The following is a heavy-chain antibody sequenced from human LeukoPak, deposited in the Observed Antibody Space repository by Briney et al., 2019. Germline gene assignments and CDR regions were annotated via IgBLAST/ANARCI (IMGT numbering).Heavy chain of an antibody. J-gene: IGHJ4*02. CDR2: IYWDDDK. V-gene: IGHV2-5*02. Sequence: SGPTLVKPTQTLTLTCTFSGFSLPTRGVGVGWIRQPPGKALEWLSLIYWDDDKRYSPSLKTRLIITKDTSKNQVVLTVTNMDPVDTATYYCAHSKRHFSSPSLDYWGQGTLVTVSS. CDR1: GFSLPTRGVG. D-gene: IGHD2-2*01. CDR3: AHSKRHFSSPSLDY.